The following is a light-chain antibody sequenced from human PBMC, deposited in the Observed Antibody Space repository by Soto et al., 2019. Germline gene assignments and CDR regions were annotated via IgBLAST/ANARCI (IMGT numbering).Light chain of an antibody. J-gene: IGKJ5*01. CDR1: QSISRY. CDR3: QQSYGTPIT. CDR2: VAS. Sequence: DIQMTQSPSSLSASVGDRVTITCRASQSISRYLNWYQQKPEKAPNLLIYVASSLQSEVPSRFSGSGSGTDFTLTITSLQPEDFATYYCQQSYGTPITFGQGTRLAIK. V-gene: IGKV1-39*01.